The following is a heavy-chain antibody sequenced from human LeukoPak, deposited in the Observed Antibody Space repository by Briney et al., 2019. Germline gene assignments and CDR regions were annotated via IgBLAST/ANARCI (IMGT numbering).Heavy chain of an antibody. Sequence: GGSLRLSCAASRFSFSNYWMSWVRQAPGKGLEWVANVKQDGSDKYYVDSVKGRFTISRDFSKNTVFLHMNSLRAEDTAMYYCARGDDSGYYDYFDYWGQGALVTVSS. CDR1: RFSFSNYW. CDR2: VKQDGSDK. CDR3: ARGDDSGYYDYFDY. V-gene: IGHV3-7*03. J-gene: IGHJ4*02. D-gene: IGHD3-22*01.